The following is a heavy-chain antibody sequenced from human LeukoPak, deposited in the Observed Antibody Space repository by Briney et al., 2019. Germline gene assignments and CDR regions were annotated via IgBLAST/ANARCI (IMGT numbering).Heavy chain of an antibody. CDR3: ARGLLVVETTGPYYYYGMDV. Sequence: PSETLSLTCAVYGGSFSGYYWSWIRQPPGKGLEWIGEINHSGSTNYNPSLKSRVTISVDTSKNQFSLKLSSVTVADTAVYYCARGLLVVETTGPYYYYGMDVWGQGTTVTVSS. J-gene: IGHJ6*02. CDR1: GGSFSGYY. D-gene: IGHD4-17*01. CDR2: INHSGST. V-gene: IGHV4-34*01.